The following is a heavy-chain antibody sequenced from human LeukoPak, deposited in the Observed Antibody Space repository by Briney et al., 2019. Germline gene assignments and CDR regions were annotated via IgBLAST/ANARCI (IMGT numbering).Heavy chain of an antibody. V-gene: IGHV1-2*02. CDR2: INPNSGGT. Sequence: GASVKVSCKVSGYTLTKLSMHWVRQAPGQGLEWMGWINPNSGGTNYAQKFQGRVTMTRDTSISTAYMELSRLRSDDTAVYYCARDALNYYDSSGYPNWFDPWGQGTLVTVSS. CDR1: GYTLTKLS. J-gene: IGHJ5*02. D-gene: IGHD3-22*01. CDR3: ARDALNYYDSSGYPNWFDP.